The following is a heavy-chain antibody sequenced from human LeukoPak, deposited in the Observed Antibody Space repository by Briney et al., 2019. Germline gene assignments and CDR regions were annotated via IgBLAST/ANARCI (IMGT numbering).Heavy chain of an antibody. D-gene: IGHD3-10*01. CDR2: FDPEDGET. CDR1: GYTLTELS. J-gene: IGHJ3*02. CDR3: ATDRWFGELLFYAFDI. Sequence: ASVKVSCKVSGYTLTELSMHWVRQAPGKGLEWMGGFDPEDGETIYAQKFQGRVTMTKDTSTDTAYMELSSLRSEDTAVYYCATDRWFGELLFYAFDIWGQGTMVTVSS. V-gene: IGHV1-24*01.